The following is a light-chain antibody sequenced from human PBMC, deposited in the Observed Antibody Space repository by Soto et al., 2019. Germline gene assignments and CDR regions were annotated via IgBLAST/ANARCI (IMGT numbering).Light chain of an antibody. V-gene: IGKV3-15*01. J-gene: IGKJ1*01. CDR1: QSVATN. CDR3: QQYNTWPWT. Sequence: EIVMTQSPATLSVSPGERATLSCRASQSVATNLAWYQQKPGQPPRLLIYGASTRATGIPARFSGSGSGTEFTLTISSLQSVDFAVYSCQQYNTWPWTFGQGTKV. CDR2: GAS.